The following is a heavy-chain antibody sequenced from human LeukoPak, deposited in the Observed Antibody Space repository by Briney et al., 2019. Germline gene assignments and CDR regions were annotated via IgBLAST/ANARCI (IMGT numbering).Heavy chain of an antibody. CDR2: ISGSGGST. V-gene: IGHV3-23*01. Sequence: GGSLRLXCAASGSTFSSYAMRWVRQAPGKGLEWVSGISGSGGSTYYADSVKGRFTISRDNSKNTLYLQMNSLRAEDTAVYYCAKGAASEYYFDSWGQGTLVTVSS. CDR1: GSTFSSYA. D-gene: IGHD6-25*01. CDR3: AKGAASEYYFDS. J-gene: IGHJ4*02.